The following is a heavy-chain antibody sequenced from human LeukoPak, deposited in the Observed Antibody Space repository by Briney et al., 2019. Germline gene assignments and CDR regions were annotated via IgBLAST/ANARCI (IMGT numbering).Heavy chain of an antibody. D-gene: IGHD3-10*01. J-gene: IGHJ6*02. CDR1: GGSISNTNW. V-gene: IGHV3-53*01. Sequence: EALSLTCGVSGGSISNTNWWTWVRQAPGKGLEWVSVIYSGVSTYYADSVKGRFTISRDNSKNTLYLQMNSLRAEDTAVYYCATLGRYHHHLTMVRGHHGMDVGGQGPTVTVSS. CDR2: IYSGVST. CDR3: ATLGRYHHHLTMVRGHHGMDV.